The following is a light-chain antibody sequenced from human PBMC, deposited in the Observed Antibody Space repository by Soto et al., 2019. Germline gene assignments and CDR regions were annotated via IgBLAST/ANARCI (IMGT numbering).Light chain of an antibody. CDR3: MQALETPWT. Sequence: DIVMTQSPLSLPVTPEDRPPISSRPGKGLLQLKEKNSLDWYLQKPGQSPQLLIYLASNRASGVPDRFSGSGSGTNFTLQITRVEAEDVGVYYCMQALETPWTFGQGTKVEIK. V-gene: IGKV2-28*01. CDR1: KGLLQLKEKNS. J-gene: IGKJ1*01. CDR2: LAS.